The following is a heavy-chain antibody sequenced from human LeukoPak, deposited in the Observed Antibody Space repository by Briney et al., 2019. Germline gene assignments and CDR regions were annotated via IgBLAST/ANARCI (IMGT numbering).Heavy chain of an antibody. CDR3: ARGKYSNSF. J-gene: IGHJ4*02. CDR1: GFTFSNYW. Sequence: GGSLRLSCAASGFTFSNYWMSWVRQAPGKGLEWVANIKQDGSEKYYVDSVKGRFTISRDNAKNSLCLQMNSLRAEDTAVYYCARGKYSNSFWDQGTLVTVSS. CDR2: IKQDGSEK. D-gene: IGHD6-6*01. V-gene: IGHV3-7*05.